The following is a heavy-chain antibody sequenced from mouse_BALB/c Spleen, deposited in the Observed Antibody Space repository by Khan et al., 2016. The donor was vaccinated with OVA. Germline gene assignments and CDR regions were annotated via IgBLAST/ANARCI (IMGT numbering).Heavy chain of an antibody. V-gene: IGHV2-3*01. J-gene: IGHJ2*01. CDR3: ANQGVFYFDS. CDR2: IWGDGST. Sequence: QVRLQQSGPGLVAPSQSLSITCTVSGFSLTSDGVSWVRQPPGKGLEWLGVIWGDGSTNYHSALRSRLSIRKDNSKSQVFLKLDSLQTDDTATYYGANQGVFYFDSWGQGTTLTVSS. CDR1: GFSLTSDG.